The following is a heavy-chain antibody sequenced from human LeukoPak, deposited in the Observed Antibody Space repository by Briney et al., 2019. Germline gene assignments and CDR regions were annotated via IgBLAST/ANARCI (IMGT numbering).Heavy chain of an antibody. Sequence: GGSLRLSCEASAFTFSTYWMHWVRQAPGKGLEWVSRLNNDGSSTSYADSVRGRFTISRDNAKNSLYLQMNSLRAEDTAVYYCARVAKGGYYYDSSGYPPDYWGQGTLVTVSS. CDR1: AFTFSTYW. J-gene: IGHJ4*02. CDR2: LNNDGSST. CDR3: ARVAKGGYYYDSSGYPPDY. D-gene: IGHD3-22*01. V-gene: IGHV3-74*01.